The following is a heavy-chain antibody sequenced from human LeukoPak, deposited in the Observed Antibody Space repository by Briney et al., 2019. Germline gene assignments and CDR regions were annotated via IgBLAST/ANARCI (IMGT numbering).Heavy chain of an antibody. D-gene: IGHD3-10*01. Sequence: GESLKISCKGSGYSLTSYCIGWVRPMPGKGLEWMGIIYPGDSDTRYSPSFQGQVTISADKAISTGYLQWSSLKASDTAMYYCARLYYCGSGSYYHSTDNWFDPWGQGTLVTVSS. CDR2: IYPGDSDT. J-gene: IGHJ5*02. V-gene: IGHV5-51*01. CDR3: ARLYYCGSGSYYHSTDNWFDP. CDR1: GYSLTSYC.